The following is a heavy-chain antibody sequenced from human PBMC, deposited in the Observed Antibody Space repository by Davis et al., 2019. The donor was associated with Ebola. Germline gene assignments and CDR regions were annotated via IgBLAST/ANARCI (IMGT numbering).Heavy chain of an antibody. Sequence: ASVKVSCKASGGTFTTYTISWVRQAPGQGLEWMGRINPNSGGTNYAQKFQGRVTMTRDTSISTAYMELSRLRSDDTAVYYCAREEEQQQEGWFDPWGQGTLVTVSS. J-gene: IGHJ5*02. CDR1: GGTFTTYT. D-gene: IGHD6-13*01. V-gene: IGHV1-2*06. CDR3: AREEEQQQEGWFDP. CDR2: INPNSGGT.